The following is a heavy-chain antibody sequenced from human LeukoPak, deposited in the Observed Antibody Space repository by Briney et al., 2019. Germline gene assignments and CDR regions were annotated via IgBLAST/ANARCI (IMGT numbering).Heavy chain of an antibody. CDR3: TTFYTRLTDY. V-gene: IGHV3-7*05. Sequence: GGSLTLSGAASGITLNTYWISWVRQAPGKGLEWLATINQDGREQYYADSVKGRFTISRDNAKNSLVLQMHSLRAEDTAVYYCTTFYTRLTDYWGQGTLVTVSS. CDR1: GITLNTYW. D-gene: IGHD2/OR15-2a*01. J-gene: IGHJ4*02. CDR2: INQDGREQ.